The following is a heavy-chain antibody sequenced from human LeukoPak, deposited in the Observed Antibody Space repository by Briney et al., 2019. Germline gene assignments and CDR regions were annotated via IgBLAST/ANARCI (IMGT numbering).Heavy chain of an antibody. V-gene: IGHV3-53*01. J-gene: IGHJ6*02. CDR3: AGGYSYGGVYYYYGMDV. CDR1: GFTVSSNY. CDR2: IYSGGST. D-gene: IGHD5-18*01. Sequence: PGGSLRLSCAASGFTVSSNYMSWVLQAPGKGLEWVSVIYSGGSTYYADSVKGRFTISRDNSKNTLYLQMNSLRAEDTAVYYCAGGYSYGGVYYYYGMDVWGQGTTVTVSS.